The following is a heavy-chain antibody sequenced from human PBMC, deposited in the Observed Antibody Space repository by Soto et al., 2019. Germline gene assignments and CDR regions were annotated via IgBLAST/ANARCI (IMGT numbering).Heavy chain of an antibody. Sequence: EVHLVESGGGLVKPGGSLRLSCAASGFTFSNAWMSWVRQGPGRGLEWVGRIKSKTDGETTDYAAPVKGRFTMSRDDSTNTLFLQMISLKTEDTAVYYCTTATYDFWTGTYYFDFWGQGALVTVSS. CDR3: TTATYDFWTGTYYFDF. D-gene: IGHD3-3*01. CDR1: GFTFSNAW. V-gene: IGHV3-15*07. CDR2: IKSKTDGETT. J-gene: IGHJ4*01.